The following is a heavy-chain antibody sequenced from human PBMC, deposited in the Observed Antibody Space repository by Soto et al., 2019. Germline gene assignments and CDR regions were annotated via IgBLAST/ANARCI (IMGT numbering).Heavy chain of an antibody. CDR3: AHRAATTYSYYFDY. D-gene: IGHD1-1*01. V-gene: IGHV2-5*02. CDR2: IYWDDDK. J-gene: IGHJ4*02. Sequence: QITLKESGPPLVRPTQTLTLTCTFSGFSLSAGGVGVGWIRQPPGKALEWLALIYWDDDKRDSPSLKNRLTITNDTSKNQVVLTMTNVDPVDTATYYCAHRAATTYSYYFDYWGQGTLITVSS. CDR1: GFSLSAGGVG.